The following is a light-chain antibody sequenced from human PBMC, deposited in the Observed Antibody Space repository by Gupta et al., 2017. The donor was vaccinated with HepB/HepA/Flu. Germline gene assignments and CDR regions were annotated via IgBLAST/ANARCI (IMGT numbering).Light chain of an antibody. V-gene: IGKV3-20*01. J-gene: IGKJ4*01. CDR1: QIVYNNY. CDR2: GAS. CDR3: QQYRRSHT. Sequence: EIVLTQSPGTLSLSPGGRATLSCRASQIVYNNYLAWYQHRPGQAPRLIVYGASNRATGVPDRFSGSGDETDFTLTSNIREHEDFAVYYGQQYRRSHTFGGGTXVEIK.